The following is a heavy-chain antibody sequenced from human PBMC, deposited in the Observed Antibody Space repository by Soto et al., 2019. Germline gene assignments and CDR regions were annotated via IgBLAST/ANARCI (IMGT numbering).Heavy chain of an antibody. J-gene: IGHJ4*02. CDR1: AYTFDNFG. Sequence: VQLVQSRTEVKNPGASVKVSCQAAAYTFDNFGIHWVRQAPGQGLEWIGWISAYSGDTNYAQRLQGRVTMNTDTSTNTAYMELSGLTSDDTAVYFCARDGFGSYLDYWGQGTLVTVSS. D-gene: IGHD3-10*01. CDR2: ISAYSGDT. V-gene: IGHV1-18*01. CDR3: ARDGFGSYLDY.